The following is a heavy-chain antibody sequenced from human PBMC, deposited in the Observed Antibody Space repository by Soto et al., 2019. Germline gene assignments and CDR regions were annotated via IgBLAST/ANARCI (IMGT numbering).Heavy chain of an antibody. J-gene: IGHJ4*02. V-gene: IGHV3-23*01. D-gene: IGHD5-12*01. CDR2: ISGSGGST. CDR3: AKEGGYSGYDSLLFDY. CDR1: GFTFSSYA. Sequence: EVQLLESGGGLVQPGGSLRLSCAASGFTFSSYAMSWVRQAPGKGLEWVSAISGSGGSTYYADSVKGRFTISRDNSKNTLYLQMSSLRAEDTAVYYCAKEGGYSGYDSLLFDYWGQGTLVTVSS.